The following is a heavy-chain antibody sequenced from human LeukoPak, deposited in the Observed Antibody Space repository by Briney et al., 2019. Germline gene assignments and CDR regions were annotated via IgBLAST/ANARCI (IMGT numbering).Heavy chain of an antibody. Sequence: SETVSLTCTVSGGSISGYYCSWIRQPPGKGLEWIGYIYYSGSTNYNPSLKSRVTISVDTSKNQFSLKLSSVTAADTAVYYCARGRRYFDYWGQGTLVPVSS. D-gene: IGHD1-26*01. V-gene: IGHV4-59*08. CDR3: ARGRRYFDY. CDR1: GGSISGYY. CDR2: IYYSGST. J-gene: IGHJ4*02.